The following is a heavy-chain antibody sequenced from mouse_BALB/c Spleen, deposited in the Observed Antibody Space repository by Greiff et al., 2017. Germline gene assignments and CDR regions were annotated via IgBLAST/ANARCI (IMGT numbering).Heavy chain of an antibody. J-gene: IGHJ2*01. V-gene: IGHV1-80*01. CDR1: GYAFSSYW. Sequence: QVQLQQSGAELVRPGSSVKISCKASGYAFSSYWMNWVKQRPGQGLEWIGQIYPGDGDTNYNGKFKGKATLTADKSSSTAYMQLSSLTSEDSAVYFCARSRDYYGLDYWGQGTTLTVSS. CDR2: IYPGDGDT. CDR3: ARSRDYYGLDY. D-gene: IGHD1-2*01.